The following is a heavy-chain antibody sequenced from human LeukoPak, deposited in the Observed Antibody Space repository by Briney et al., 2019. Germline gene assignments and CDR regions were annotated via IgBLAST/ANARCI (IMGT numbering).Heavy chain of an antibody. CDR2: ISYDGSNK. J-gene: IGHJ4*02. D-gene: IGHD5-18*01. V-gene: IGHV3-30*04. CDR3: ARGNGYSYGNPIDY. CDR1: GFTFSSYA. Sequence: PGGSLRLSCAASGFTFSSYAMHWVRQAPGKGLEWVAVISYDGSNKYYADSVKGRFTISRDNSKNTLYLQMNSLRAEDTAVYYCARGNGYSYGNPIDYWGQGTLVTASS.